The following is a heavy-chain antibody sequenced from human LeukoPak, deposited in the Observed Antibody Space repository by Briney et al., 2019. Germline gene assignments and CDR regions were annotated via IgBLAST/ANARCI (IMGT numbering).Heavy chain of an antibody. CDR2: IFWDDDK. CDR3: AHRQIFGVNSVVGWFDP. Sequence: ESGPTLVNPTQTLTLTCTFSGFSLSTYGVGVGWIRQPPGKALEWLALIFWDDDKRYSPSLKSRLTITKGTSKNQVVLTMTNMDPVDTATYYCAHRQIFGVNSVVGWFDPWGQGTLVTVSS. D-gene: IGHD3-3*01. CDR1: GFSLSTYGVG. V-gene: IGHV2-5*02. J-gene: IGHJ5*02.